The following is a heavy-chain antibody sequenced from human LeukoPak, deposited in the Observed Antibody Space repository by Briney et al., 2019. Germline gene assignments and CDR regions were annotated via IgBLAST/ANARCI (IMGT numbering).Heavy chain of an antibody. J-gene: IGHJ4*02. CDR1: GYTFSGYY. D-gene: IGHD4-17*01. CDR2: INPNSGDT. V-gene: IGHV1-2*06. CDR3: ARFPRKTVTTNY. Sequence: ASVKVSCKASGYTFSGYYMHWVRQAPGQGLEWMGRINPNSGDTNYAQKFQGRVTITRDTSISTAYMELSRLRSDDTAVYYCARFPRKTVTTNYWGQGTLVTVSS.